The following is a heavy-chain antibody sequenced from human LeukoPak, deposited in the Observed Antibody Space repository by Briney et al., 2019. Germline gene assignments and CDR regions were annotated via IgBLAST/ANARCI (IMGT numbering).Heavy chain of an antibody. Sequence: SVKVSCKASGGTFSSYAISWVRQAPGQGLEWMGGIIPIFGTANYAQKFQGRVTMTRDTSTSTVYMELSSLRSEDTAVYYCARAYCGGDCYGLDYYYYYMDVWGKGTTVTVSS. V-gene: IGHV1-69*05. J-gene: IGHJ6*03. D-gene: IGHD2-21*01. CDR1: GGTFSSYA. CDR2: IIPIFGTA. CDR3: ARAYCGGDCYGLDYYYYYMDV.